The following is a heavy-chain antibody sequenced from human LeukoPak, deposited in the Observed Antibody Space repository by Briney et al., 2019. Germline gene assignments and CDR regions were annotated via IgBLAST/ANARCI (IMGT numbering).Heavy chain of an antibody. CDR3: ARDYYGSGSYYLPADC. J-gene: IGHJ4*02. V-gene: IGHV3-30*03. Sequence: GGSLRLSCAASGFTFSRYGMHWVRQAPGKGLEWGAVIFYDGSNKYYADSVKGRFTISRDNSKNTLYLEMNSLTVEDTAVYYCARDYYGSGSYYLPADCWGQGTLVTVSS. D-gene: IGHD3-10*01. CDR1: GFTFSRYG. CDR2: IFYDGSNK.